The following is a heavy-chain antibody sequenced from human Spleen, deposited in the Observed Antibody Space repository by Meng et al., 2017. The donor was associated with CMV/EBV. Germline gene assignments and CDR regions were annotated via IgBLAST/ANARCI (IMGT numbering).Heavy chain of an antibody. V-gene: IGHV1-2*02. Sequence: ASVKVSCKASGFPFTGYHIHWVRQAPGQGLEWMGWINPNNGDTNYARKFQGRVSMTRDTSVSTAYMDLSRLRSDDTAVYYCARKVLSHYYYYGMDVWGQGTSVTVSS. CDR2: INPNNGDT. J-gene: IGHJ6*02. CDR3: ARKVLSHYYYYGMDV. CDR1: GFPFTGYH.